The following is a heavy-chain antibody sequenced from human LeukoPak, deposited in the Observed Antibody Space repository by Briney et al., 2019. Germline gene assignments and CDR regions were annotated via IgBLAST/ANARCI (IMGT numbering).Heavy chain of an antibody. CDR1: GGSISSSSYY. CDR2: IYYSGST. CDR3: ARDLLGGYYYDSSGYYGDDAFDI. V-gene: IGHV4-39*07. D-gene: IGHD3-22*01. Sequence: SETLSLTCTVSGGSISSSSYYWGWIRQPPGKGLEWIGSIYYSGSTYYNPSLKSRVTISVDTSKNQFSLKLSSVTAADTAVYYCARDLLGGYYYDSSGYYGDDAFDIWGQGTMVTVSS. J-gene: IGHJ3*02.